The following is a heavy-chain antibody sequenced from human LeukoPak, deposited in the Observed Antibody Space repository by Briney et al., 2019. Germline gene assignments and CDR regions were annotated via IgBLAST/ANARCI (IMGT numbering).Heavy chain of an antibody. D-gene: IGHD1-14*01. CDR1: GDSISSGDYY. Sequence: SQTLSLTCTGSGDSISSGDYYWSWIRQPPGKGLEWIGYIYYSGSTYYNPSLKSRVTISVDTSKNQFSLKLSSVTAADTAVYYCASGTGPDAFDIWGQGTMVTVSS. J-gene: IGHJ3*02. CDR2: IYYSGST. V-gene: IGHV4-30-4*01. CDR3: ASGTGPDAFDI.